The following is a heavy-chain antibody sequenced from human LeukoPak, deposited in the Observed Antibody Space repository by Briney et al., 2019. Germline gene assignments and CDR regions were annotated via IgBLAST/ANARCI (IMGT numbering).Heavy chain of an antibody. V-gene: IGHV3-23*01. CDR2: IDISGGST. CDR1: GFTFSSFA. J-gene: IGHJ4*02. Sequence: GGSLRLSCAASGFTFSSFAMCWVRHAPGKGLEWVASIDISGGSTYYEDSVQGRFTISRDNSKNTLYLEMNSLRVEDTALYYCANEVRPNDYWGQGTLVTVSS. D-gene: IGHD1-1*01. CDR3: ANEVRPNDY.